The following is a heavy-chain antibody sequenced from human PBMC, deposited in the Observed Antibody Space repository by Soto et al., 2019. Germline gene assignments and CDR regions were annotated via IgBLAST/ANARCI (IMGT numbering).Heavy chain of an antibody. CDR2: IYHSGST. CDR3: ARRGGVAAAIWGY. D-gene: IGHD6-13*01. V-gene: IGHV4-4*02. CDR1: GGSISSSNW. Sequence: SETLSLTCAVSGGSISSSNWWSWVRQPPGKGLEWIGEIYHSGSTNYNPSLKSRVTISVDKSKNQFSLKLSSVTAADTAVYYCARRGGVAAAIWGYWGQGTLVTVSS. J-gene: IGHJ4*02.